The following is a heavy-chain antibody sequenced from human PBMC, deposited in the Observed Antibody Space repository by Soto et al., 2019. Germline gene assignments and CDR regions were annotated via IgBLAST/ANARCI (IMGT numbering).Heavy chain of an antibody. CDR2: ISPYNGDT. J-gene: IGHJ5*02. Sequence: QVQLVQSGAEVKKPGASVKVSCKASGYTFTSYGISWVRQAPGQGLEWMGLISPYNGDTIYAQKFQGRVIVTTDTATRTAYMELRSLRSDDTAVYYCVRDASSGYRGWWDPWGQGTLVTVSS. D-gene: IGHD5-18*01. CDR3: VRDASSGYRGWWDP. V-gene: IGHV1-18*01. CDR1: GYTFTSYG.